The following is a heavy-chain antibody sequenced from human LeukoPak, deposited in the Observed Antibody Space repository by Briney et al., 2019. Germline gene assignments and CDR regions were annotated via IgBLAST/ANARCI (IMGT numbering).Heavy chain of an antibody. J-gene: IGHJ4*02. CDR3: ARDGAAAGPIDY. CDR2: IIPILGIA. D-gene: IGHD6-13*01. V-gene: IGHV1-69*04. CDR1: GGTFISYA. Sequence: GASVKVSCKASGGTFISYAISWVRQAPGQGREWMGRIIPILGIANYAQKFQGRVTITADKSTSTAYMELSSLRSEDTAVYYCARDGAAAGPIDYGGQGTLVTVSA.